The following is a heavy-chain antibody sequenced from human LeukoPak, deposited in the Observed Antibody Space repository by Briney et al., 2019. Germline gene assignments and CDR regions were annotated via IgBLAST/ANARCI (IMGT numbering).Heavy chain of an antibody. D-gene: IGHD3-22*01. Sequence: KTSETLSLTCAVSGGSISSGGYSWSWIRQPPGKGLEWIGYIYHSGSTYYNPSLKSRVTISVDRSKNQFSLKLSSVTAADTAVYYCVRTARSRGYDSSGYYNWFDPWGQGTLVTVSS. CDR2: IYHSGST. CDR1: GGSISSGGYS. CDR3: VRTARSRGYDSSGYYNWFDP. V-gene: IGHV4-30-2*01. J-gene: IGHJ5*02.